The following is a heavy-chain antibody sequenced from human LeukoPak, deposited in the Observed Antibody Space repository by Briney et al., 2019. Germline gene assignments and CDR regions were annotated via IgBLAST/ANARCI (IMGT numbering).Heavy chain of an antibody. CDR1: GFSLEDFA. CDR2: ISWDSGSQ. J-gene: IGHJ3*02. V-gene: IGHV3-9*01. D-gene: IGHD2-21*01. Sequence: GGSLRLSCVGSGFSLEDFAMHWVRQVPGKGLEWVSSISWDSGSQAYTDSVKGRFTISRDNARNSLYLQMNSLRAEDTAVYYCVGDSNYYHNSGGRNVHYDSLDIWGHGTTVTVSS. CDR3: VGDSNYYHNSGGRNVHYDSLDI.